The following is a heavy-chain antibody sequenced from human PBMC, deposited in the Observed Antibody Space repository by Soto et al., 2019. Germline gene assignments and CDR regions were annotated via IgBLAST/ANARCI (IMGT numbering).Heavy chain of an antibody. D-gene: IGHD1-1*01. J-gene: IGHJ6*02. CDR1: GYTFTSYG. CDR3: ARDDDLSPSYKGMDV. CDR2: ISAYNGKT. V-gene: IGHV1-18*01. Sequence: ASVKVSCKASGYTFTSYGISWVRQAPGQGLEWMGWISAYNGKTNYAQKLQGRVTMTTDTSTSTAYMELRSLRSDDTAMYYCARDDDLSPSYKGMDVWGQGTTVTVSS.